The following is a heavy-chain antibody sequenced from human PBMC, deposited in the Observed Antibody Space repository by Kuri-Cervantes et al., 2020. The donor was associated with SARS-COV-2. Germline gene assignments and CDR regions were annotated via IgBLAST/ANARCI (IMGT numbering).Heavy chain of an antibody. J-gene: IGHJ3*02. D-gene: IGHD6-19*01. CDR3: ARAPQWVAGDDAFDI. V-gene: IGHV3-11*05. Sequence: GGSLRLSRAASGFTFSDYYMSWIRQAPGKGLEWVSYISSSSSYTNYADSVKGRFTISRDNAKNSLYLQMNSLRAEDTAVYYCARAPQWVAGDDAFDIWGQGTMVTVSS. CDR1: GFTFSDYY. CDR2: ISSSSSYT.